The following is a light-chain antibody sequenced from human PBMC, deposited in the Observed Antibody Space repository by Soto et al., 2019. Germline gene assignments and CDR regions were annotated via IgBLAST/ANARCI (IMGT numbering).Light chain of an antibody. CDR2: EVN. CDR3: SSYTTSSTLV. V-gene: IGLV2-14*01. Sequence: ALTQPASVSGSPGQSITVSCTGTSSDVGGYKYVSWYQHHPGRAPKLMIYEVNNRPSGVSHRFSGSKSGNTASLTISGLQPEDEADYYCSSYTTSSTLVFGTGTKVTVL. J-gene: IGLJ1*01. CDR1: SSDVGGYKY.